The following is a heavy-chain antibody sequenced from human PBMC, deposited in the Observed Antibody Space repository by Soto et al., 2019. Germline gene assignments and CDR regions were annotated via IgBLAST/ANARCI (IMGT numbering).Heavy chain of an antibody. CDR2: ITSSSSNT. CDR1: GFIFSNYN. Sequence: EVQLVESWGGLTQPGGSLRLSCAASGFIFSNYNMNWVRQAPGKGLEWVSFITSSSSNTNYADSVRGRFTISRDNARNSLYLQLNSLRDEDTAVYYCATDFWSAYRDEMDVWGKGTTVSVSS. D-gene: IGHD3-3*01. V-gene: IGHV3-48*02. CDR3: ATDFWSAYRDEMDV. J-gene: IGHJ6*04.